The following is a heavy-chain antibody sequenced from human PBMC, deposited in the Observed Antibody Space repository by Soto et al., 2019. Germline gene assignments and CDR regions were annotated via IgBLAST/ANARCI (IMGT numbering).Heavy chain of an antibody. J-gene: IGHJ5*02. V-gene: IGHV4-31*03. CDR2: IFYSGGT. Sequence: SETLSLTCTVSDGSISSGGYYWSWLRQHPGNGLEWIGYIFYSGGTYYNPSLIRRVTISIDPSKNQFSLKLSTVTDADTAVYYCATCGGGGDGRWFEPWRQGTLVNVSS. D-gene: IGHD2-21*02. CDR3: ATCGGGGDGRWFEP. CDR1: DGSISSGGYY.